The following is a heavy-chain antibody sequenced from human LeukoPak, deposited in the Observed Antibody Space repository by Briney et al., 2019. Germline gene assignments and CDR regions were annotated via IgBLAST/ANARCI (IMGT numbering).Heavy chain of an antibody. Sequence: PSETLSLTCTVSGGSISGYYWSWIRQPPGKGLEWIGYIYTSGSTNYNPSLKSRVTISVDTSKNQFSLKLSSVTAADTAVYYCARLTYYDFWSGFDYWGQGTLVTVSS. CDR3: ARLTYYDFWSGFDY. CDR1: GGSISGYY. V-gene: IGHV4-4*09. D-gene: IGHD3-3*01. CDR2: IYTSGST. J-gene: IGHJ4*02.